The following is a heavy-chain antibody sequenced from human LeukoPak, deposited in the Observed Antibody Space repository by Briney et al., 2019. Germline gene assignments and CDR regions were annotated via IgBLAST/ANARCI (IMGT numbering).Heavy chain of an antibody. D-gene: IGHD3-10*01. CDR3: AREGGSGSYYGMDV. J-gene: IGHJ6*02. Sequence: ASVKVSCKASGYTFTSYAMHWVRQAPGQRLEWMGWINSGNGNTKYSQKFQGRVTITRATSASTAYMELSSLRSEDTAVYYCAREGGSGSYYGMDVWGQGTTVTVSS. CDR1: GYTFTSYA. CDR2: INSGNGNT. V-gene: IGHV1-3*01.